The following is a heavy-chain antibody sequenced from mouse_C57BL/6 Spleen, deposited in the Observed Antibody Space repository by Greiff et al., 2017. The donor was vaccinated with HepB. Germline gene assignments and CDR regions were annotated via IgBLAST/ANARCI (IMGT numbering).Heavy chain of an antibody. J-gene: IGHJ3*01. Sequence: VKLVESDAELVKPGASVKISCKVSGYTFTYHTIHWMKQRPEQGLEWIGYIYPRDGSTKYNEKFKGKATLTADKSSSTAYMQLNSLTSEDSAVYFCARWGVTTENWFAYWGQGTLVTVSA. CDR1: GYTFTYHT. D-gene: IGHD2-2*01. V-gene: IGHV1-78*01. CDR2: IYPRDGST. CDR3: ARWGVTTENWFAY.